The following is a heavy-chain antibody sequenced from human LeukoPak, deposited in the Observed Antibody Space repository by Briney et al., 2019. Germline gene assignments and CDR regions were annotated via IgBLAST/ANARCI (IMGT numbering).Heavy chain of an antibody. Sequence: ASVKVSCKASGYTFTGYYMHWVRQAPGQGLEWMGWINTNTGNPTYAQGFTGRFVFSLDTSVSTAYLQISSLKAEDTAVYYCALLFYCSGGSCPSDAFDIWGQGTMVTVSS. CDR2: INTNTGNP. CDR3: ALLFYCSGGSCPSDAFDI. CDR1: GYTFTGYY. V-gene: IGHV7-4-1*02. D-gene: IGHD2-15*01. J-gene: IGHJ3*02.